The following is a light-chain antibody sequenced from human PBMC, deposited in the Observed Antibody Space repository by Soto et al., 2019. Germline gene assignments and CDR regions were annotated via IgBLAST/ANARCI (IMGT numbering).Light chain of an antibody. CDR2: GAS. J-gene: IGKJ1*01. Sequence: EIVMTQSPATLSLSPGETVTLSCRASQFISRKVAWYQQKPGQAPRLLIYGASTRATGVPASFSGSGSGTEFTLSISSLQSEHFAVYYCQQYGSSPRTFGQGTKVEIK. CDR3: QQYGSSPRT. V-gene: IGKV3-15*01. CDR1: QFISRK.